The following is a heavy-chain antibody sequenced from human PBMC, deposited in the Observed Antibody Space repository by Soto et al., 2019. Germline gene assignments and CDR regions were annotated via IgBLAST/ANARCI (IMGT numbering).Heavy chain of an antibody. CDR3: AREHYDIYYYYGMDV. D-gene: IGHD3-9*01. J-gene: IGHJ6*02. CDR2: INPNSGGT. V-gene: IGHV1-2*02. CDR1: GYTFTGYY. Sequence: GASVKVSCKASGYTFTGYYMHWVRQAPGQGLEWMGWINPNSGGTNYAQKFQGRVTMTRDTSISTAYMELSRLRSDDTAVYYCAREHYDIYYYYGMDVWGQGTTVTVS.